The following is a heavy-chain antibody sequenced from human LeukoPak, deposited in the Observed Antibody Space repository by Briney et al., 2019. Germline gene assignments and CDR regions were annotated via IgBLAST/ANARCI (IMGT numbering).Heavy chain of an antibody. Sequence: PGGSLRLSCAASGFTFSSYAMHWVRQAPGKGLEYVSAISSNGGSTYYANSVKGRFTISRDNSKNTLYLQMGSLRAEDMAVYYCARAPTYYDFVGAFDIWGQGTMVTVSS. CDR1: GFTFSSYA. CDR2: ISSNGGST. J-gene: IGHJ3*02. D-gene: IGHD3-3*01. V-gene: IGHV3-64*01. CDR3: ARAPTYYDFVGAFDI.